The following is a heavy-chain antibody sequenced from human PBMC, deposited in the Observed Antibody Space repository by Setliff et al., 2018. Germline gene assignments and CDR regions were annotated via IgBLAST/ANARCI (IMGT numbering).Heavy chain of an antibody. CDR2: ISSSSSTI. CDR3: AKDRVPDNKWDFDY. D-gene: IGHD2-8*01. V-gene: IGHV3-48*01. CDR1: GFTFSSYS. J-gene: IGHJ4*02. Sequence: GGSLRLSCAASGFTFSSYSMNWVRQAPGKGLEWVSYISSSSSTIYYADSVKGRFTISRDNAKNSLYLQMNSLRVEDTAIYFCAKDRVPDNKWDFDYWGQGILVTVSS.